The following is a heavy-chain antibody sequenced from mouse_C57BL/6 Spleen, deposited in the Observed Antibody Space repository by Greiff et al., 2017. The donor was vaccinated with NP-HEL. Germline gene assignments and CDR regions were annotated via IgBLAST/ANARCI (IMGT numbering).Heavy chain of an antibody. J-gene: IGHJ4*01. Sequence: QVQLQQSGAELVRPGSSVKLSCKASGYTFTSYWMHWVKQRPIQGLEWIGNIDPSDSETHYNQKFKDKATLTVDKSSSTAYMPLSSLTSEDSAVYYCARSGYSNYAGYAMDYLGQGTSVTVSS. CDR3: ARSGYSNYAGYAMDY. D-gene: IGHD2-5*01. CDR1: GYTFTSYW. CDR2: IDPSDSET. V-gene: IGHV1-52*01.